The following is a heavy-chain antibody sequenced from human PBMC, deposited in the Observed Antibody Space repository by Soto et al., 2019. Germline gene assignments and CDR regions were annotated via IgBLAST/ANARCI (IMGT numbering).Heavy chain of an antibody. Sequence: ASVKVSCKASGYTFSDYYLNWVRQAPGQGLEWVGWINPNSGVTNYAQQFHGRVTMTRDASFTTVYMEMSSLRSDDTAVYYCARGVTEWGGTFDIWGEGT. D-gene: IGHD2-8*01. CDR3: ARGVTEWGGTFDI. CDR1: GYTFSDYY. CDR2: INPNSGVT. J-gene: IGHJ3*02. V-gene: IGHV1-2*02.